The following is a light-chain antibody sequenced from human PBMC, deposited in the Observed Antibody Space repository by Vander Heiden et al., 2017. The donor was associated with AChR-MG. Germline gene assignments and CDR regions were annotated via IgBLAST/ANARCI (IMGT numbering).Light chain of an antibody. V-gene: IGLV1-40*01. J-gene: IGLJ2*01. CDR3: QSYDSAMGAV. CDR1: SSNIQAGYD. Sequence: QSVLTQPPSVSGAPGQRITISCTGSSSNIQAGYDVHWYKHVPGTATKLLIYANTKRPAGVPDRFSGSRSGTSASLAITGLQADDEAFYYCQSYDSAMGAVFGGGTELIVL. CDR2: ANT.